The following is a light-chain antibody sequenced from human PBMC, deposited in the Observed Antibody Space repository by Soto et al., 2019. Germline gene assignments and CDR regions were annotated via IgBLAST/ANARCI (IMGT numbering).Light chain of an antibody. V-gene: IGKV3-15*01. CDR3: QQYYSIPWT. J-gene: IGKJ1*01. CDR1: QSVSSN. Sequence: EIVMTQSPATLSVSPGERATLSCRASQSVSSNLAWYQQKPGQAPRLLIYGASTRATGIPARFSGSGSGTEFTLTISSLQAEDVAVYYCQQYYSIPWTFGQGTKVEIK. CDR2: GAS.